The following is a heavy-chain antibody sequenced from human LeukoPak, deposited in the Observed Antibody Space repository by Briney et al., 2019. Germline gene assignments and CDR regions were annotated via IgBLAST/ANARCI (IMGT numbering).Heavy chain of an antibody. CDR3: ARDHHDAFDI. V-gene: IGHV3-30-3*01. CDR1: GFTFSSYA. CDR2: ISYDGSNK. J-gene: IGHJ3*02. Sequence: SGGSLRLSCAASGFTFSSYAMHWVRQAPGKGLEWVAVISYDGSNKYYADSVKGRFTISRDNSKNTLYLQMNSLRAEATAVYYCARDHHDAFDIWGQGTMVTVSS.